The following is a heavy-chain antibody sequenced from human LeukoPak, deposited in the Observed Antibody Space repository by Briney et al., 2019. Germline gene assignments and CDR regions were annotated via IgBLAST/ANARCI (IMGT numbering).Heavy chain of an antibody. CDR3: ARGVGTTGTTAPFDY. J-gene: IGHJ4*02. D-gene: IGHD1-1*01. CDR1: GFTFSSYE. Sequence: GGSLTLPCAASGFTFSSYEMNWVRQAPGKGLEWVSYMSSSGSTIYYADSVKGRFTISRDNAKNSLYLQMNSLRAEDTAVYYCARGVGTTGTTAPFDYWGQGTLVTVSS. CDR2: MSSSGSTI. V-gene: IGHV3-48*03.